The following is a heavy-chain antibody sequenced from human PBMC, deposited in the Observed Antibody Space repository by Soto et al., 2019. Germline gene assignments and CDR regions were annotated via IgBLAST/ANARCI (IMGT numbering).Heavy chain of an antibody. Sequence: QLQLQESGPGLVKPSETLSLTCTVSGGSISTSDHYWGWIRQSPGKGLEWIGSVYYTGTTYYNASLKIRVTVSVDPSKIQFSLKLRSVTAADTPVYYCVRPVHYVILAPPCLLDYWGQGSLVIVSS. V-gene: IGHV4-39*01. J-gene: IGHJ4*02. CDR2: VYYTGTT. CDR1: GGSISTSDHY. CDR3: VRPVHYVILAPPCLLDY. D-gene: IGHD3-9*01.